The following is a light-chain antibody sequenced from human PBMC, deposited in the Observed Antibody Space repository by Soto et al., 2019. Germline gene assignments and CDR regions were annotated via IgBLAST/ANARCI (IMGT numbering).Light chain of an antibody. CDR3: NSYTTSNTRQIV. Sequence: QSVLTQPASVSGSPGQSITISCTGTSSDVGGYNYVSWYQQHPGKAPKFMIYDVSNRPSGVSNRFSGSKSGNTASLTISGLKAEDEANYYCNSYTTSNTRQIVFGTGTKLTVL. CDR1: SSDVGGYNY. J-gene: IGLJ1*01. V-gene: IGLV2-14*01. CDR2: DVS.